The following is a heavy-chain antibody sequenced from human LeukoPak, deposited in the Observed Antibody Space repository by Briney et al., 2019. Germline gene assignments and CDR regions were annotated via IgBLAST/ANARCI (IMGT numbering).Heavy chain of an antibody. J-gene: IGHJ4*02. CDR2: IYYSGST. V-gene: IGHV4-39*01. CDR3: ARLHPDRDGYMRRSFDS. CDR1: GGSISSSSYY. D-gene: IGHD5-24*01. Sequence: SETLSLTCTVSGGSISSSSYYWGWIRQPPGKGLEWIGSIYYSGSTYYNPSLKSRVTISVDTSKNQFSLKLSSVTAADTAVYYCARLHPDRDGYMRRSFDSWGQGTLVTVSS.